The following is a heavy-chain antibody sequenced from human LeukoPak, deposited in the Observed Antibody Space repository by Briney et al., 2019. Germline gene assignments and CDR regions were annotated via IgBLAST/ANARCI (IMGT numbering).Heavy chain of an antibody. D-gene: IGHD3-22*01. V-gene: IGHV4-59*08. CDR3: ARRVVSYDSSGYYYLGPLDY. Sequence: TSSETLSLTCTVSGGSISSYYWGWIRQPPGKGLEWIGNIYSSGSTYFNPSLKGRVTISVDTSKNQFSLKLSSVTAADTAVYYCARRVVSYDSSGYYYLGPLDYWGQGTLVTVSS. CDR1: GGSISSYY. CDR2: IYSSGST. J-gene: IGHJ4*02.